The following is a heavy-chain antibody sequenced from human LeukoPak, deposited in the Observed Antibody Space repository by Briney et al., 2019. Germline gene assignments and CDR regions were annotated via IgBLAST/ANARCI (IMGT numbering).Heavy chain of an antibody. V-gene: IGHV3-21*01. D-gene: IGHD2-2*01. CDR1: GFTFSSYS. Sequence: GGSLRLSCAASGFTFSSYSMNWVRQAPGKGLEWVSSISSSSSYIYYADSVKGRFTISRDNAKNPLYLQMNSLRAEDTAVYYCARDYRYCSSTSCSWVYWGQGTLVTVSS. J-gene: IGHJ4*02. CDR3: ARDYRYCSSTSCSWVY. CDR2: ISSSSSYI.